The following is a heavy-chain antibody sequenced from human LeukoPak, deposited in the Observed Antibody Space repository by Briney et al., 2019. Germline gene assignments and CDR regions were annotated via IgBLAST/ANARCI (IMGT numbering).Heavy chain of an antibody. D-gene: IGHD3-22*01. CDR1: GYTFTIYG. Sequence: GASVKVSCKAAGYTFTIYGISWVRQAPGQGLEWMGWISAYNGNTNYAQKLQGRVTMTTATATSTAYMELRRLRSDDTAVYYCARGITMIPRGAFDIWGQGTMVTVSS. CDR3: ARGITMIPRGAFDI. V-gene: IGHV1-18*01. J-gene: IGHJ3*02. CDR2: ISAYNGNT.